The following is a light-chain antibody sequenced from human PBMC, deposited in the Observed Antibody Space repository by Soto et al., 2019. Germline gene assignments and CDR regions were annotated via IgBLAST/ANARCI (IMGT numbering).Light chain of an antibody. CDR1: SSDVGGYNY. CDR2: DVT. Sequence: QSALTQPASVSGSPGQSITISCTGTSSDVGGYNYVSWYQQYLGRAPKLMIYDVTYRPSGVSNRFSGSKSGNTASLTISGLQAEDEADYYCSSYTISSADVFGTGTKVTVL. J-gene: IGLJ1*01. V-gene: IGLV2-14*01. CDR3: SSYTISSADV.